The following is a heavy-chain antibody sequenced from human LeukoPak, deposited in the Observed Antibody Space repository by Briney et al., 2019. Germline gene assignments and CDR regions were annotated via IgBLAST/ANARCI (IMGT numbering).Heavy chain of an antibody. Sequence: PGGSLRLSCAASVFSVSTNSMTWVRQGPGKGLEWVSVIYRGDRAYYADSVKGRFTISRDTSKNTLFLQMNSLRAEDTAVYYCARVKGRPIFGVVEGFDYWGQGTLVTVSS. CDR1: VFSVSTNS. D-gene: IGHD3-3*01. V-gene: IGHV3-66*02. CDR3: ARVKGRPIFGVVEGFDY. J-gene: IGHJ4*02. CDR2: IYRGDRA.